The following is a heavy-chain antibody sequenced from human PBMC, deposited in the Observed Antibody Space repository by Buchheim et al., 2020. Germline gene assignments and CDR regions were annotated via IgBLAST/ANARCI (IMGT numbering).Heavy chain of an antibody. J-gene: IGHJ5*02. V-gene: IGHV1-58*02. Sequence: QMQLVQSGPEVKKPGTSVKVSCKASGFTFTSSAMQWGRQARGQRREWIGWIVVGSGNTNYAQKCQERVTITRDMSTSTAYMELRSLRSEDTAVYYCAAVSYCSSTSCPEGNWFDPWGQGTL. CDR2: IVVGSGNT. CDR1: GFTFTSSA. D-gene: IGHD2-2*01. CDR3: AAVSYCSSTSCPEGNWFDP.